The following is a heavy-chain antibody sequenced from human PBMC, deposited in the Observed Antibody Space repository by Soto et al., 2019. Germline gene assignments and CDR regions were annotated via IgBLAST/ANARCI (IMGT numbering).Heavy chain of an antibody. CDR3: RALVY. J-gene: IGHJ4*02. CDR1: GFTFSSYG. V-gene: IGHV3-30*03. Sequence: QVQLVESGGGVVQPGRSLRLSCAASGFTFSSYGMHWVRQAPGKGLEWVAVISYDGSNKYYADSVKGRFTISRDNSKNTLYLQMSSLRAEDTAVYYCRALVYWGQGTLVTVSS. CDR2: ISYDGSNK. D-gene: IGHD6-13*01.